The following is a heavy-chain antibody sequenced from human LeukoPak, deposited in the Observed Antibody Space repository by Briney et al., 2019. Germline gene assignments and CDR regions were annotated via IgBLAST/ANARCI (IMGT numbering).Heavy chain of an antibody. CDR1: GFTFSSYE. D-gene: IGHD3-16*02. Sequence: GGSLRLSCAASGFTFSSYEMNWVRKAPGKGLEWVGRIRSKANSYATAYAASVKGRFTISRDDSKNTAYLQMNSLKTEDTAVYYCTRNYDYVWGSYRSGSNDWGQGTLVTVSS. CDR3: TRNYDYVWGSYRSGSND. J-gene: IGHJ4*02. CDR2: IRSKANSYAT. V-gene: IGHV3-73*01.